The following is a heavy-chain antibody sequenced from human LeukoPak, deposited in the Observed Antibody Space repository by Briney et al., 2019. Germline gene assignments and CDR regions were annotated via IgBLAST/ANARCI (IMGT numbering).Heavy chain of an antibody. Sequence: GGSLRLSCAASGFTFSNFLMTWFRQAPGKGPECVSAISCSGGDTYYTDSEKGRLTIHRHNYKNTLYPRMNSQRAEDTAVYYCAKKGATTGDFDYWGQGTLVTVSS. CDR1: GFTFSNFL. V-gene: IGHV3-23*01. CDR3: AKKGATTGDFDY. J-gene: IGHJ4*02. CDR2: ISCSGGDT. D-gene: IGHD1-26*01.